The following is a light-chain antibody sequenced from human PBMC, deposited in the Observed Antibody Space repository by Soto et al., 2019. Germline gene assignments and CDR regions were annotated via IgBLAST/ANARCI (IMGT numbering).Light chain of an antibody. CDR2: DVN. V-gene: IGLV2-14*03. J-gene: IGLJ2*01. Sequence: QSVLTQPASVSGSPGQSITISCTGTRSDIGAYNFVSWYQQHPGEVPKLMLYDVNVRPSGASNRFSGSKSGNTASLTISGLQAEDEADYYCTSWTTSTTMISGGGTKLTV. CDR3: TSWTTSTTMI. CDR1: RSDIGAYNF.